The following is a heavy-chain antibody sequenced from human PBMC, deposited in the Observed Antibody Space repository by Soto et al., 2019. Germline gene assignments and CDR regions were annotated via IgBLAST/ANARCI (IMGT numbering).Heavy chain of an antibody. V-gene: IGHV4-59*01. CDR1: GGSISSYY. Sequence: QVQLQESGPGLVKPSETLSLTWTVSGGSISSYYWSWIRQPPVKGLEWIGYIYYRGGTNYNPLLTSRVTISVDTSNKQLSLKLGSVTAADTAVYYCSRVRGYSSGSGSFAYWGQGTLVTVSS. CDR3: SRVRGYSSGSGSFAY. D-gene: IGHD5-18*01. J-gene: IGHJ4*02. CDR2: IYYRGGT.